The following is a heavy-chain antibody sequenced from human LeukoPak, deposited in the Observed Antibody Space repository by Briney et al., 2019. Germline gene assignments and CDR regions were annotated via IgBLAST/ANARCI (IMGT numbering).Heavy chain of an antibody. CDR2: ISYDGSNK. V-gene: IGHV3-30-3*01. CDR3: ARVGYCSSTSCYVGEYYFDY. D-gene: IGHD2-2*01. CDR1: GFTFNDYA. J-gene: IGHJ4*02. Sequence: PGGSLRLSCAASGFTFNDYAMHWVRQAPGKGLEWVAVISYDGSNKYYAGSVKGRFTISRDNSKNTLYLQMNSLRAEDTAVYYCARVGYCSSTSCYVGEYYFDYWGQGTLVTVSS.